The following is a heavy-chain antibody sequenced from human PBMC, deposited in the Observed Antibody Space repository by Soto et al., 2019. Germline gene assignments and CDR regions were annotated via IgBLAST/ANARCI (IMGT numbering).Heavy chain of an antibody. CDR2: ISGSGGST. V-gene: IGHV3-23*01. CDR1: GYSFSSSA. Sequence: PWGCIRLSCAASGYSFSSSAMSWSRKAPGKGLEWVSAISGSGGSTYYADSVKGRFTISRDNSKNTLYLQMNSLRAEDTAVYYCAKDGVVATPFDYWGQGTLVTVSS. CDR3: AKDGVVATPFDY. D-gene: IGHD2-15*01. J-gene: IGHJ4*02.